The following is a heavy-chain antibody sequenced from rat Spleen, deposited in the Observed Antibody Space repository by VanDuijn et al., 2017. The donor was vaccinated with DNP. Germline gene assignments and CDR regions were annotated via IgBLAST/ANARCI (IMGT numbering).Heavy chain of an antibody. V-gene: IGHV5-20*01. D-gene: IGHD1-2*01. CDR1: GXXXSDXX. CDR2: XXYDGGRT. CDR3: TTVIAATRARDA. J-gene: IGHJ4*01. Sequence: EVQLVESGGGXXXPGXXLKLSXXXSGXXXSDXXXAXXXQAXXXGLXXXASXXYDGGRTIYRGPGKGRLTISRDKAKSSLDLQMDSLRAEDTATYYCTTVIAATRARDAWGQGTSVTVSS.